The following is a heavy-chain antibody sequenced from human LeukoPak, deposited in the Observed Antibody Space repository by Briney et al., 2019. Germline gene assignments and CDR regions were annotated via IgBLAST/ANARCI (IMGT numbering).Heavy chain of an antibody. J-gene: IGHJ4*02. V-gene: IGHV4-39*01. CDR1: GVSISSSNSY. D-gene: IGHD3-10*01. Sequence: SETLSLTCTVSGVSISSSNSYWGWIRQPPGKGLEGIVSIDWNTYYNAALKSRVTIYIDTSKHQISLSLTSVTATDTAMYSCARQTGSGPFTHPGGQGTLVTVSS. CDR2: IDWNT. CDR3: ARQTGSGPFTHP.